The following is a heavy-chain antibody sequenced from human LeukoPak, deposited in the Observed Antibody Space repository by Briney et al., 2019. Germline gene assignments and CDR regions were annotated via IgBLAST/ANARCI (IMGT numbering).Heavy chain of an antibody. D-gene: IGHD3-10*01. CDR1: GGSISSGAYY. CDR2: IYYSGIT. Sequence: SETLSLTCTVSGGSISSGAYYWNWIRQHPGKGLEWIGYIYYSGITHYNPSLKSRVSIPVDTSKNQFSLKLSSVTAADTAVYYCARGSYYYGSGSYPDAFDIWGQGTMVTVSS. CDR3: ARGSYYYGSGSYPDAFDI. V-gene: IGHV4-31*03. J-gene: IGHJ3*02.